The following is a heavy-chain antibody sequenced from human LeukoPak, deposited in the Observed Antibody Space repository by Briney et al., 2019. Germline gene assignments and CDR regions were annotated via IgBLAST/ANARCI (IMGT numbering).Heavy chain of an antibody. CDR2: IYYSGST. J-gene: IGHJ4*02. Sequence: SETLSLTCTVSGGSISSSSYYWGWIRQPPGKGLEWIGSIYYSGSTYYNPSLKSRVTISVDTSKNQFSLKLSSVTAADTAVYYCAREQRPYCTNGVCSGSEYYFDYWGQGTLVTVSS. D-gene: IGHD2-8*01. CDR1: GGSISSSSYY. CDR3: AREQRPYCTNGVCSGSEYYFDY. V-gene: IGHV4-39*07.